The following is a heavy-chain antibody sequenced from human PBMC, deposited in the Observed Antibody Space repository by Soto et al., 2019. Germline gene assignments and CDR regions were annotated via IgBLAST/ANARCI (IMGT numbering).Heavy chain of an antibody. CDR1: GFTFSSYW. D-gene: IGHD4-17*01. Sequence: GGSLRLSCAASGFTFSSYWMHWVRQAPGKGLVWVSRINSDGSSTSYADSVKGRFTISRDNAKNTLYLQMNSLRAEDTAVYYCARESDGDYYYYYYMDVWGKGTTVTVSS. CDR2: INSDGSST. V-gene: IGHV3-74*01. J-gene: IGHJ6*03. CDR3: ARESDGDYYYYYYMDV.